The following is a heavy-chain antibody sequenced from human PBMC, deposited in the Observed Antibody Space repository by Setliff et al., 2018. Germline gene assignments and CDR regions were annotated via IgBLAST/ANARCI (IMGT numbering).Heavy chain of an antibody. V-gene: IGHV3-7*03. Sequence: GGSLRLSCAASGFTLRSYWMSWVRQAPGKGLEWVANIKEDGSETYYGGSVKGRFTISRDNAKNSVYLQMNSLRAEDTAVYYCVRDGQWLVPHYWGQGTLVTVSS. D-gene: IGHD6-19*01. J-gene: IGHJ4*02. CDR2: IKEDGSET. CDR1: GFTLRSYW. CDR3: VRDGQWLVPHY.